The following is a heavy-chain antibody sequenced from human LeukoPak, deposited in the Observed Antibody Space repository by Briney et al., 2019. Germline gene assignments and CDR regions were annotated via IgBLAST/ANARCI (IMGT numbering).Heavy chain of an antibody. CDR1: GFTFSNDW. CDR2: INQDESKK. J-gene: IGHJ4*02. Sequence: GGCLRLSCAASGFTFSNDWMCWVRQAPGKGLEWVANINQDESKKYYADSVKGRFTISRDNAKNSLYLQMSSLTAEDTAIYYCARDHAYRADYWGQGTLVTVSS. CDR3: ARDHAYRADY. D-gene: IGHD2-2*01. V-gene: IGHV3-7*01.